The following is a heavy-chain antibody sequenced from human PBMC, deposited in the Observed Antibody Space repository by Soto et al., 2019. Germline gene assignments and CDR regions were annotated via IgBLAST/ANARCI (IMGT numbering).Heavy chain of an antibody. Sequence: GGSLRLSCAASGFTFSGSAMHWVRQASGKGLEWVGRIRSKANSYATAYAASVKGRFTISRDDSKNTAYLQMNSLKTEDTAVYYCTGTYYTGQPSRGYWGQGTLVTVSS. CDR3: TGTYYTGQPSRGY. CDR1: GFTFSGSA. J-gene: IGHJ4*02. CDR2: IRSKANSYAT. V-gene: IGHV3-73*01. D-gene: IGHD3-10*01.